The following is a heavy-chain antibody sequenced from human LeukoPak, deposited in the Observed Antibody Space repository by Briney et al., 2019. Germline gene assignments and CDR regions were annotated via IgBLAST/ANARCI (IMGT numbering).Heavy chain of an antibody. CDR1: GFTFSSYE. Sequence: GGSLRLSCAASGFTFSSYEMNWVRQAPGKGLEWVSSISGSSGYIFYADSVKGRFTISRDNAKNSLYLQMNSLRAEDTAAYYCGRDLPTVTSIDYWGQGTLVTVSS. CDR3: GRDLPTVTSIDY. V-gene: IGHV3-21*06. CDR2: ISGSSGYI. J-gene: IGHJ4*02. D-gene: IGHD4-17*01.